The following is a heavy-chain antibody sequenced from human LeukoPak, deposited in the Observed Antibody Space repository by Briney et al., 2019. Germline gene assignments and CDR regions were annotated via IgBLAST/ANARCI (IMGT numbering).Heavy chain of an antibody. J-gene: IGHJ5*02. CDR3: ARDRAYSSSWYNWFDP. Sequence: GGSLRLSCAASGFTFSSYAMHWVRQAPGKGLEWVAVISYDGSNKYYADSVKGRFTISRDNSKNTLYLQMNSLRAEDTAVHYCARDRAYSSSWYNWFDPWGQGTLVTVSS. CDR1: GFTFSSYA. D-gene: IGHD6-13*01. V-gene: IGHV3-30-3*01. CDR2: ISYDGSNK.